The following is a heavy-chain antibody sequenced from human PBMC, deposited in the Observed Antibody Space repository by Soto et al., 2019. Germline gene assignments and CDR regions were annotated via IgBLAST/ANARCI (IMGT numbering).Heavy chain of an antibody. D-gene: IGHD3-10*01. V-gene: IGHV3-23*01. CDR3: AKFGGNYYGSGSYYPDAFDI. CDR2: ISGSGGST. Sequence: GGSLRLSCAASGFTFSSYAMSWVRQAPGKGLEWVSAISGSGGSTYYADSVNGRFSISRDNSKNTLYLQMNSLRAEDTAVYYCAKFGGNYYGSGSYYPDAFDIWGQGTMVTVSS. J-gene: IGHJ3*02. CDR1: GFTFSSYA.